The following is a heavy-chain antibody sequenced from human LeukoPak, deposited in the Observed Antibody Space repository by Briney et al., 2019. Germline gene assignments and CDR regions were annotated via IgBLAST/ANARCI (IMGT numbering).Heavy chain of an antibody. J-gene: IGHJ4*02. CDR2: INHSGST. D-gene: IGHD5-18*01. CDR1: GGSFSGYY. CDR3: AREGLSYGYFDY. V-gene: IGHV4-34*01. Sequence: SETLSLTCAVYGGSFSGYYWSWIRQPPGKGLEWIGEINHSGSTNYNPSLKSQVTISVDTSKNQFSLKLSSVTAADTAVYYCAREGLSYGYFDYWGQGALVTVSS.